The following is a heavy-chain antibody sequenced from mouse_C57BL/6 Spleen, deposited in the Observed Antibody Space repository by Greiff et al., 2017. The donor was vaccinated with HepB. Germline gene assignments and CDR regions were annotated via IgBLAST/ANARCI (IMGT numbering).Heavy chain of an antibody. CDR1: GYTFTDYE. CDR2: IDPETGGT. J-gene: IGHJ2*01. CDR3: TRRTSGGFDY. D-gene: IGHD3-2*02. V-gene: IGHV1-15*01. Sequence: LVESGAELVRPGASVTLSCKASGYTFTDYEMHWVKQTPVHGLEWIGAIDPETGGTAYNQKFKGKAILTADKSSSTAYMELRSLTSEDSAVYYCTRRTSGGFDYWGQGTTLTVSS.